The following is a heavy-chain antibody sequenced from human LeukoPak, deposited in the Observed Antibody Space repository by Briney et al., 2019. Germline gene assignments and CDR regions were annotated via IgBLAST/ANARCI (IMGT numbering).Heavy chain of an antibody. Sequence: SVKVSCKASGGTFSSYAISWVRQAPGQELEWMGGIIPIFGTANYAQKFQGRVTITADKSTSTAYMELSSLRSEDTAVYYCARGGILTGYNDYWGQGTLVTVSS. CDR2: IIPIFGTA. CDR1: GGTFSSYA. V-gene: IGHV1-69*06. J-gene: IGHJ4*02. D-gene: IGHD3-9*01. CDR3: ARGGILTGYNDY.